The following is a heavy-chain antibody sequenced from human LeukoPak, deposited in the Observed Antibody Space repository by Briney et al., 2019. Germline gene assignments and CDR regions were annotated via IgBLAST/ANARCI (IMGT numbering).Heavy chain of an antibody. CDR1: GGSISSGDYY. Sequence: SETLSLTCTVSGGSISSGDYYWSWIRQPPGKGLEWIGYIYYSGSPYYNPTLKSRVTLSVDTSKNQFSLKLSSVTAADTAVYYCASYDSSGYHQETFDYWGQGTLVTVSS. D-gene: IGHD3-22*01. CDR2: IYYSGSP. J-gene: IGHJ4*02. V-gene: IGHV4-30-4*01. CDR3: ASYDSSGYHQETFDY.